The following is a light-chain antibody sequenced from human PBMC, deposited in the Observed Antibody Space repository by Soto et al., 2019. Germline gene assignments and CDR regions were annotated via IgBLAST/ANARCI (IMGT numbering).Light chain of an antibody. CDR2: DAS. V-gene: IGKV1-5*01. CDR1: QSISSW. J-gene: IGKJ1*01. CDR3: QQYNSYWT. Sequence: IQMAPSPSTLSPSVGARVPITCRASQSISSWLAWYQQKPGKAPKLLIYDASSLESGVPSRFSGSGSGTEFTLTISSLQPDDFATYYCQQYNSYWTFGQGTKVDI.